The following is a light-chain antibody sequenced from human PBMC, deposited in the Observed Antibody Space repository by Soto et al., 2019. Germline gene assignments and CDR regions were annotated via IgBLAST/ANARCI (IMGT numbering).Light chain of an antibody. Sequence: EIVMTQSPATLSVSPGERATLSCRASQSFSSNLAWYQQRPGQAPRLLIYGASTRATGIPGRFSGSGSGTEFTLTISSLESEDFAVYYCQQYNNWPRWTFGQGTKVEIK. J-gene: IGKJ1*01. CDR2: GAS. V-gene: IGKV3-15*01. CDR3: QQYNNWPRWT. CDR1: QSFSSN.